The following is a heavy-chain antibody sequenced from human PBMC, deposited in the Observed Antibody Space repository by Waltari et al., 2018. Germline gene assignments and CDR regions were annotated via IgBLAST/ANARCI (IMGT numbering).Heavy chain of an antibody. Sequence: LVQSGAEVKKPGASVKGSCTASGYTFPGYAILWVRQAPGQGLEWMGRINPKNGDTHYAQNFQGRVALTTDTSTNTAFMELQRLRSDDTAVYYCLRDSSGSHFDYWGQGTLVTVSS. CDR1: GYTFPGYA. CDR2: INPKNGDT. V-gene: IGHV1-2*06. CDR3: LRDSSGSHFDY. D-gene: IGHD3-22*01. J-gene: IGHJ4*02.